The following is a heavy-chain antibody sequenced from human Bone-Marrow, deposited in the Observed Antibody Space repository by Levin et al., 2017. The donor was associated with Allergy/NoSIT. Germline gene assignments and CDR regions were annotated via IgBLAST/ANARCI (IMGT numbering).Heavy chain of an antibody. CDR2: IINTGTTV. CDR1: GFTLSHYA. CDR3: AGGSYRTAGRLDYYYCLDV. V-gene: IGHV3-48*03. J-gene: IGHJ6*02. Sequence: GGSLRLSCVASGFTLSHYAMIWVRQSPGTGLEWLSTIINTGTTVSFADSVKGRFTVSRDNSKKSLFLEMNSLRADDTAIYVCAGGSYRTAGRLDYYYCLDVWGQGTTVTVSS. D-gene: IGHD2-21*02.